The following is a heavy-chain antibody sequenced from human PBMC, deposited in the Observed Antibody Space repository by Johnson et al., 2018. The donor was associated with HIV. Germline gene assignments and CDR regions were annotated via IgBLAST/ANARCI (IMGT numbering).Heavy chain of an antibody. CDR1: GFTFSSYA. CDR2: ISYYGSNK. D-gene: IGHD6-13*01. J-gene: IGHJ3*02. CDR3: ARELGSSWYGAFDI. Sequence: QVQLVESGGGVVQPGRSLRLSCAASGFTFSSYAMHWVRQAPGKGLEWVAVISYYGSNKYYADSVKGRFTISRDNSKNTLYLQMNSLRAEDTAVYYCARELGSSWYGAFDIWGQGTMVTVSS. V-gene: IGHV3-30*04.